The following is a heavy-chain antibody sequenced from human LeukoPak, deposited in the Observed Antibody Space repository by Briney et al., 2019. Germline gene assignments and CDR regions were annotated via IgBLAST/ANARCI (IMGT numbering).Heavy chain of an antibody. J-gene: IGHJ1*01. CDR3: ASDSYSPEYFQH. D-gene: IGHD2-15*01. V-gene: IGHV3-66*01. CDR1: GFSVSNNY. CDR2: IYSGGST. Sequence: GGSLRLSCAASGFSVSNNYMSWVRQAPGKGLEWVSVIYSGGSTLDADSVKGRFTISRDNSKNTLYLQMNSLRAEDTAVYYCASDSYSPEYFQHWGQGTLVTVSS.